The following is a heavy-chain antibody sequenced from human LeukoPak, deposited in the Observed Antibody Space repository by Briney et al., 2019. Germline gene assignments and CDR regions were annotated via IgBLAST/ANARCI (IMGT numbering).Heavy chain of an antibody. D-gene: IGHD5-12*01. CDR3: ARGRGGYRSRDAFDI. J-gene: IGHJ3*02. CDR2: INHSGST. CDR1: GGSISSYY. V-gene: IGHV4-34*01. Sequence: PSETLSLTCTVSGGSISSYYCSWIRQPPGKGLEWIGEINHSGSTNYNPSLKSRVAISVDTSKNQFSLKLSSVTAADTAVYYCARGRGGYRSRDAFDIWGQGTMVTVSS.